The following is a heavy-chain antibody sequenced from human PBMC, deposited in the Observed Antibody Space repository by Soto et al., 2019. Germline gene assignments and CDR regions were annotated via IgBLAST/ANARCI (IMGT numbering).Heavy chain of an antibody. D-gene: IGHD6-6*01. J-gene: IGHJ4*02. Sequence: GGSLRLSCAASGFTFSSYAMSWVRQSPGKGLEWVSAIPGSGTSTYYAGSVKGRFTISRDNSKNTLYLQMNSLRVEDTAVYYCAKIGSSSSASVPLVLLDYWGQGALVPVSS. CDR3: AKIGSSSSASVPLVLLDY. V-gene: IGHV3-23*01. CDR2: IPGSGTST. CDR1: GFTFSSYA.